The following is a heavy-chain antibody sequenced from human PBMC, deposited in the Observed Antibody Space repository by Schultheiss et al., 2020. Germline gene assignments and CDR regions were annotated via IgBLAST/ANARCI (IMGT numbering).Heavy chain of an antibody. CDR2: ISYDGRSR. Sequence: GGSLRLSCVASGFSFNSYSMHWVRQAPGKGLEWLAVISYDGRSRYYGDSVTGRFTLTRDNSKNTHYLQMNSLRPDDTGIYYCARDRGYSSSPHYFDYWGQGTLVTVSS. CDR1: GFSFNSYS. V-gene: IGHV3-30-3*01. CDR3: ARDRGYSSSPHYFDY. J-gene: IGHJ4*02. D-gene: IGHD6-6*01.